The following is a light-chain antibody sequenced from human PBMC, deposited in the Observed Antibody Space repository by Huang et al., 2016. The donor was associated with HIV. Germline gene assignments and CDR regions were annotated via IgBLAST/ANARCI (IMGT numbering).Light chain of an antibody. CDR3: MQASHGAAT. CDR1: QSLVYGDGNIY. V-gene: IGKV2-30*01. J-gene: IGKJ1*01. CDR2: KLS. Sequence: DVLLTQSPLSLPVTLGQPASITCKSNQSLVYGDGNIYLNWFHQRPGHSPRRLIYKLSIRDSGVPDRFSAGGSGTDFTLWISEVEAEDVGDYYCMQASHGAATFGQGTRVDIK.